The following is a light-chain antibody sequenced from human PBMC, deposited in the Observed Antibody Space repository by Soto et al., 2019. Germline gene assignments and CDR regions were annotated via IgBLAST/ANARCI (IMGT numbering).Light chain of an antibody. J-gene: IGKJ5*01. CDR3: QNYNSAPPIT. CDR2: GAS. Sequence: IQMTQSPSSLSASVGDRVTITCRASQDIRKDLAWYQQKPGKAPQILIYGASTLQTGVASRFSGSGSGTDFTLTISSLQPEDVATYFCQNYNSAPPITFGQGTRLEIK. V-gene: IGKV1-27*01. CDR1: QDIRKD.